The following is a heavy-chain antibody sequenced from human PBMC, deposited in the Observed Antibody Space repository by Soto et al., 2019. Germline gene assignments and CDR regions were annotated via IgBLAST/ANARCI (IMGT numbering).Heavy chain of an antibody. J-gene: IGHJ4*02. CDR2: IYYSGST. CDR1: GGSISSGGYY. Sequence: QVQLQESGPGLVKPSQTLSLTCTVSGGSISSGGYYWSWIRQHPGKGLEWIGYIYYSGSTYYNPYLKSRVTISVDTSKNQFSLKLSSVTAADTAVYYCARARGIVLIQDEAFDYWGQGTLVTVSS. CDR3: ARARGIVLIQDEAFDY. V-gene: IGHV4-31*03. D-gene: IGHD2-8*01.